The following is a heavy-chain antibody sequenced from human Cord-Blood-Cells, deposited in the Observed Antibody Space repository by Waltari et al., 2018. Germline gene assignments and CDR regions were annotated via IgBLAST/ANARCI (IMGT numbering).Heavy chain of an antibody. D-gene: IGHD2-2*01. J-gene: IGHJ3*02. CDR1: GGSLSSSSYY. CDR3: AQVVPAAFAFDI. Sequence: QLQLQESGAGLVKPSETLSLTCTVSGGSLSSSSYYWGWIRQPPGKGLEWIGSIYYSGSTYYNPSLKSRVTISVDTSKNQFSLKLSSVTAADTAVYYCAQVVPAAFAFDIWGQGTMVTVSS. V-gene: IGHV4-39*01. CDR2: IYYSGST.